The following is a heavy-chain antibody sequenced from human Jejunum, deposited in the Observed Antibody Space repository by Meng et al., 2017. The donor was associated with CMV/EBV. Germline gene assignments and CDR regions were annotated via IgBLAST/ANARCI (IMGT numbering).Heavy chain of an antibody. J-gene: IGHJ4*02. Sequence: SYWAGILQTPGKGLEWLGNIFHTGDTYYNPSLQGRLTLSADTSANQFSLKLSSVTAADTAVYYCARDLQRYCYSGGCKGKGYFDYWGQGTLVTVSS. CDR3: ARDLQRYCYSGGCKGKGYFDY. D-gene: IGHD2-15*01. V-gene: IGHV4-38-2*02. CDR1: SY. CDR2: IFHTGDT.